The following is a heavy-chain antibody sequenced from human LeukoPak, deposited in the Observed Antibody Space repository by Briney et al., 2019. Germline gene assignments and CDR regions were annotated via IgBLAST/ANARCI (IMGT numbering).Heavy chain of an antibody. J-gene: IGHJ4*02. D-gene: IGHD3-10*01. CDR2: FYYSGST. CDR1: GASISTSSLS. CDR3: ARHTSMVRGVMKYYFDY. Sequence: PSETLSLTCTVSGASISTSSLSWGWIRQSPGKGLEWIGSFYYSGSTYYNPSLKSRVTISVDTSKNQFSLKLTSVTAADTAVYYCARHTSMVRGVMKYYFDYWGQGTLATVSS. V-gene: IGHV4-39*01.